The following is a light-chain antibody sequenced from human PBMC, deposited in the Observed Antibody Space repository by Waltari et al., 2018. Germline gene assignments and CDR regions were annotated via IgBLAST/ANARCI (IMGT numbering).Light chain of an antibody. CDR1: QGISSS. CDR3: LQHNSYPPT. J-gene: IGKJ1*01. V-gene: IGKV1-17*01. Sequence: DIQMTQSPSSLSASVGDTVTITCRASQGISSSLNWFQQKPGKAPKLLIYAASSLESGVPSRFSGSGSGTEFTLIISSLQPEDFAAYYCLQHNSYPPTFGQGTKVEIK. CDR2: AAS.